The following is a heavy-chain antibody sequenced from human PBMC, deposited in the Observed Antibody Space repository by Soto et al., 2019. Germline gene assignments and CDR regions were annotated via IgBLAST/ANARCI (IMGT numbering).Heavy chain of an antibody. V-gene: IGHV1-18*01. CDR1: GYSFTNYG. D-gene: IGHD6-19*01. Sequence: QDPLVQSGAEVKKPGASVTVSCKASGYSFTNYGITWVRQAPGQGLEWMGWISGFNGNTHYAQKLHGRVTMTTDASTSTAYMELRSLRSDDTAVYYCARDRGVAPPVAGNTHYYYYMDVWGKGTTVTVSS. CDR2: ISGFNGNT. CDR3: ARDRGVAPPVAGNTHYYYYMDV. J-gene: IGHJ6*03.